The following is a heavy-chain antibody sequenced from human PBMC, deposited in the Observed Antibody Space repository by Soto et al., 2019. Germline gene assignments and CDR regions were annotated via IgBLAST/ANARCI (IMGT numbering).Heavy chain of an antibody. CDR3: AGEGYGDYEVY. V-gene: IGHV1-69*02. Sequence: QVQLVQSGAEVKKPGSSVKVSCKASGGTFSSYTISWVRQAPGQGLEWMGRIIPILGIANYAQKFQGRVTITADKSTSTAYLELSSLRSEDTAVYYCAGEGYGDYEVYWGQGTLVTVSS. J-gene: IGHJ4*02. CDR1: GGTFSSYT. D-gene: IGHD4-17*01. CDR2: IIPILGIA.